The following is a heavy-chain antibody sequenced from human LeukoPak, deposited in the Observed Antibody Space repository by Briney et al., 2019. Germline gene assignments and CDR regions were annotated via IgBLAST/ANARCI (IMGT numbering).Heavy chain of an antibody. D-gene: IGHD3-9*01. Sequence: SETLSLTCTVSGGSISSSSYYWGWIRQPPGKGLEWIGYIYYSGSTNYNPSLKSRVTISVDTSKNQFSLKLSSVTAADTAVYYCARGSTTTLNYWGQGTLVTVSS. V-gene: IGHV4-61*05. CDR2: IYYSGST. J-gene: IGHJ4*02. CDR1: GGSISSSSYY. CDR3: ARGSTTTLNY.